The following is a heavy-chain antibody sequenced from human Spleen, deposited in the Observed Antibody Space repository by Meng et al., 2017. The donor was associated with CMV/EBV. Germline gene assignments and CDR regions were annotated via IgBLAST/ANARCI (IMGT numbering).Heavy chain of an antibody. J-gene: IGHJ4*02. CDR2: IYPGDSDT. D-gene: IGHD2-15*01. Sequence: GGSLRLSCQVSGYIFTNYYIAWVRQMPGKGLEWMGIIYPGDSDTRYSPSFQGQVTMSADKSISTAYLQWSSLKASDTAIYYCARTYCSGGACYSVDYWGQGALVTVSS. V-gene: IGHV5-51*01. CDR1: GYIFTNYY. CDR3: ARTYCSGGACYSVDY.